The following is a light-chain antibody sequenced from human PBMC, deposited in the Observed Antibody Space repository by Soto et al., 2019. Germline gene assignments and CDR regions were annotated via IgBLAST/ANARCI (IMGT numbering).Light chain of an antibody. CDR3: QQYNNWPPIT. Sequence: EIVMTQSPATLSVSPGERATLSCRASQSVSSKLAWYQQKPGQAHRLLIYGASTRATGIPARFSGSGSGTEFTLTISSLQSEDFAVYSCQQYNNWPPITCGQGTRLEIK. V-gene: IGKV3-15*01. J-gene: IGKJ5*01. CDR2: GAS. CDR1: QSVSSK.